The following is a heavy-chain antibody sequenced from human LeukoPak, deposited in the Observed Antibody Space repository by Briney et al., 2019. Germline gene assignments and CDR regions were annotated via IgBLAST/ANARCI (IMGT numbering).Heavy chain of an antibody. CDR1: GHTFTSYE. CDR2: MNPNSGNT. D-gene: IGHD4-23*01. CDR3: ASLTTVVGVDF. V-gene: IGHV1-8*02. Sequence: ASVEVSCNASGHTFTSYETNWGRQATGQGLGWMGWMNPNSGNTGYAQKFQGRVNMPRNTSISTAYIERSRLRSEDTAVYCFASLTTVVGVDFWGQGTLVTVSS. J-gene: IGHJ4*02.